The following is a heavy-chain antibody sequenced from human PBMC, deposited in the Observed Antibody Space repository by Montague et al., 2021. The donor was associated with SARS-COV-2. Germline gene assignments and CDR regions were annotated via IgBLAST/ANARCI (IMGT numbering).Heavy chain of an antibody. CDR2: MYSSGST. V-gene: IGHV4-61*08. D-gene: IGHD1-26*01. CDR3: TREGGY. Sequence: SETLSLTCTVSGGSVSSGGFHWNWIRQPPGKGLEWIGYMYSSGSTNYNPSLKSRVTISLDASKNQFSLRLSSVTPADTAVYYCTREGGYWSQGTLVTVSS. CDR1: GGSVSSGGFH. J-gene: IGHJ4*02.